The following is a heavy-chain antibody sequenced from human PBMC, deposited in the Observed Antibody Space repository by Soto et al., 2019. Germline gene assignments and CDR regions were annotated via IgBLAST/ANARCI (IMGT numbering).Heavy chain of an antibody. Sequence: QVQLVESGGGVVHPGRSLRLSCVASGFTFSTYSMHWVRQAPGKGLAWVAVISFDGRNKFYADSVKGLFTISRDNSKNTVFLQMNSLRTADTGVYYCSRVLPVLPSSMPGCFDYWGQGALVTVSS. D-gene: IGHD2-2*01. CDR1: GFTFSTYS. CDR2: ISFDGRNK. CDR3: SRVLPVLPSSMPGCFDY. J-gene: IGHJ4*02. V-gene: IGHV3-30*04.